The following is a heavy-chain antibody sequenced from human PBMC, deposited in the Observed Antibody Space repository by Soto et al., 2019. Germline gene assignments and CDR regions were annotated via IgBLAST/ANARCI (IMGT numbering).Heavy chain of an antibody. CDR3: ARDYAGNSGNYDF. D-gene: IGHD3-22*01. J-gene: IGHJ4*02. V-gene: IGHV4-4*02. CDR2: IFRSGYT. Sequence: SETLSLTCTVSGGSIYSDHWWSWVRQSPGKGLEWIGEIFRSGYTNYSPSLTGRVTMSIDKSKNQFSLTLTSATAADTAIYFCARDYAGNSGNYDFWGRGTQVPVSS. CDR1: GGSIYSDHW.